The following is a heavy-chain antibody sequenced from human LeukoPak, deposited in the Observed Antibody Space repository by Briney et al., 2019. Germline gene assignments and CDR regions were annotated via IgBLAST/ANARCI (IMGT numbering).Heavy chain of an antibody. Sequence: PGGSLRLSCAASGFTVSSNHMSWVRQAPGKGLEWVSVIYSGGSTDYADSVKCRFTISRDNLKNTLYLQMNSLRAEDTAVYYCARGPAGYNWGQGTLVTFSS. D-gene: IGHD1-1*01. V-gene: IGHV3-53*01. J-gene: IGHJ4*02. CDR3: ARGPAGYN. CDR1: GFTVSSNH. CDR2: IYSGGST.